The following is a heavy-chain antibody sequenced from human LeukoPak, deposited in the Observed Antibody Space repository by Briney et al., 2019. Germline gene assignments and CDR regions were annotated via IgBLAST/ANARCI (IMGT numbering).Heavy chain of an antibody. CDR3: ARGPADYGDYPFDY. CDR2: IYHSGST. J-gene: IGHJ4*02. V-gene: IGHV4-34*01. CDR1: GGSFSGYY. Sequence: SETLSLTCAVYGGSFSGYYWSWIRQPPGKGLEWIGSIYHSGSTYYNPSLKSRVTISVDTSKNQFSLKLSSVTAADTAVYYCARGPADYGDYPFDYWGQGTLVTVSS. D-gene: IGHD4-17*01.